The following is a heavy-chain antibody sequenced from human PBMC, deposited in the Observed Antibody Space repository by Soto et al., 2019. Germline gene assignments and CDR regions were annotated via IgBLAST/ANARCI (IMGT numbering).Heavy chain of an antibody. CDR2: VNHRGST. CDR3: VRGISVNVLVQRDAPDKYYFDS. V-gene: IGHV4-34*01. J-gene: IGHJ4*02. D-gene: IGHD6-13*01. CDR1: GGSFNDHY. Sequence: PSLTCAVYGGSFNDHYWTWIRQPPGKGLEWIGEVNHRGSTNYNPPLKSRVTISADTSKNQVSPKLTSVTAADTAVYYCVRGISVNVLVQRDAPDKYYFDSWGQGTLVTVSS.